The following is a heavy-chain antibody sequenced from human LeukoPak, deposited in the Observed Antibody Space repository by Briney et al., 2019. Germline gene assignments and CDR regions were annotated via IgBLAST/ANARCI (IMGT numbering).Heavy chain of an antibody. V-gene: IGHV3-23*01. CDR3: AKLPRITMARGVIMVPYYFDY. J-gene: IGHJ4*02. CDR1: GFTFSSYA. CDR2: VSGSGGST. Sequence: GGSLRLSCAASGFTFSSYAMSWVRQAPGKGLEWVSAVSGSGGSTYYADSVKGRFTISRDNSKNTLYLQMNSLRAEDTAVYYCAKLPRITMARGVIMVPYYFDYWGQGTLVTVSS. D-gene: IGHD3-10*01.